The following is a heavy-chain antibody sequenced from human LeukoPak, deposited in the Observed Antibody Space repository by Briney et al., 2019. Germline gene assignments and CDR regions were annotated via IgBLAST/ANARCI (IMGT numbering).Heavy chain of an antibody. D-gene: IGHD6-25*01. CDR1: GFTFSSYG. Sequence: PGGSLRLSCAASGFTFSSYGMHWVRQAPGKGLEWVAVISYDGSNKYYADSVKGRFTISRDNSKNTLYLQMNSLRAEDTAVYYCAKDASPAAAGNYYYYYMDVWGKGTTVTVSS. CDR3: AKDASPAAAGNYYYYYMDV. CDR2: ISYDGSNK. V-gene: IGHV3-30*18. J-gene: IGHJ6*03.